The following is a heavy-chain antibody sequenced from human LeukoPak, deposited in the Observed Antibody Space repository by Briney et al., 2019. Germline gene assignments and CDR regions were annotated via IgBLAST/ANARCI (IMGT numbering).Heavy chain of an antibody. V-gene: IGHV3-23*01. D-gene: IGHD6-6*01. CDR2: ISGRGGST. CDR1: GFTFSSYA. Sequence: GGSLRLSCAASGFTFSSYAMSWVRQAPGKGLEWVSSISGRGGSTYYADSVKGRFTISRDNSKNTLYLQMNRLRAEDTAVYYCAKVRRAGGYSSSFGYWGQGTLVTVSS. J-gene: IGHJ4*02. CDR3: AKVRRAGGYSSSFGY.